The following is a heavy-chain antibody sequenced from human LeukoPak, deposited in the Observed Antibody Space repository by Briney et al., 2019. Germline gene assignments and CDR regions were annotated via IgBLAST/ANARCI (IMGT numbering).Heavy chain of an antibody. Sequence: PGGSLGLSCAASRFSFDDYAMSWVRQAPGKGLEWVSGINWNGGGTKYADSVKGRFIISRDNANNSLFLQMNSLRVEDTAFFYCAREGMAGRGLFDCWGQGTLVTVSS. V-gene: IGHV3-20*04. CDR3: AREGMAGRGLFDC. CDR1: RFSFDDYA. J-gene: IGHJ4*02. D-gene: IGHD6-19*01. CDR2: INWNGGGT.